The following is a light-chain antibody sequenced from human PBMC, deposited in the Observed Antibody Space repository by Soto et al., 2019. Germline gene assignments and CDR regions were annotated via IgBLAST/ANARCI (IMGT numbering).Light chain of an antibody. CDR2: DTT. CDR3: LLYYNGPYV. J-gene: IGLJ1*01. Sequence: QAVVTQEPSLTVSPGGTVTLTCGSSTGAVTNGHYPYWFQQKPGQAPRTLIYDTTNRHSWTPARFSGSLLGGKADLTLSGAQPQDEAESYCLLYYNGPYVFGTGTKVTVL. V-gene: IGLV7-46*01. CDR1: TGAVTNGHY.